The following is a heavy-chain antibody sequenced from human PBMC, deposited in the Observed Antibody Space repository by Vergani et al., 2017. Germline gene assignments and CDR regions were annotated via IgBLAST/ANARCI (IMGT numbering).Heavy chain of an antibody. J-gene: IGHJ4*02. D-gene: IGHD6-19*01. CDR3: AKDQAPYSSGWSPFDY. CDR2: ISGSGGST. CDR1: GLTFSSYA. Sequence: EVQLLESGGGLVQPGGSLRLSCAASGLTFSSYAMSWVRQAPGKGLEWVSAISGSGGSTYYADPVKGRFAISRDNSKNTLYLQMNSLRAEDKAVYYCAKDQAPYSSGWSPFDYWGQGPLVTGSS. V-gene: IGHV3-23*01.